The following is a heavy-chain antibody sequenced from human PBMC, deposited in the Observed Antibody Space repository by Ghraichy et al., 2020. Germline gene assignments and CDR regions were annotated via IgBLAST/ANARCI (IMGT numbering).Heavy chain of an antibody. V-gene: IGHV4-59*01. Sequence: SETLSLTCTVSGGSISSYYWSWIRQPPGKRLEWIGYIYYSGSTNYNPSLKSRVTISVDTSKNQFSLKLSSVTAADTAVYYCARDSRSWELPYFDYWGQGTLVTVSS. D-gene: IGHD1-26*01. CDR2: IYYSGST. CDR1: GGSISSYY. CDR3: ARDSRSWELPYFDY. J-gene: IGHJ4*02.